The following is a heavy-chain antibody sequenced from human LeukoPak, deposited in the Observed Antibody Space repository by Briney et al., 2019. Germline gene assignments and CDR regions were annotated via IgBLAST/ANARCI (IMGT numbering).Heavy chain of an antibody. Sequence: ASVKVSCKASGYTFIGYYMHWVRQPPGQGLEWMGWINPNSGGTNYAQKFQGRDPMTRDTSISTAYMELSGLRSDDTAVYYCARYSGSPKTYYYYMDVWGRGTTVTISS. D-gene: IGHD1-26*01. CDR1: GYTFIGYY. V-gene: IGHV1-2*02. CDR2: INPNSGGT. CDR3: ARYSGSPKTYYYYMDV. J-gene: IGHJ6*03.